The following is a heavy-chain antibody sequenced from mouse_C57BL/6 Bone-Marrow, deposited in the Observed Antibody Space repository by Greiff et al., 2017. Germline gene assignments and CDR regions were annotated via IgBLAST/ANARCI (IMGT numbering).Heavy chain of an antibody. CDR1: GFNIKDDY. CDR2: IDPENGDT. V-gene: IGHV14-4*01. Sequence: EVQLQESGAELVRPGASVKLSCTASGFNIKDDYMHWVKQRPEQGLEWIGWIDPENGDTESASKFQGKATITADTSSNTAYLQLSSLTSEDTAVYYCTTWGYYWDVDVWGTGTTVTVSS. CDR3: TTWGYYWDVDV. D-gene: IGHD2-2*01. J-gene: IGHJ1*03.